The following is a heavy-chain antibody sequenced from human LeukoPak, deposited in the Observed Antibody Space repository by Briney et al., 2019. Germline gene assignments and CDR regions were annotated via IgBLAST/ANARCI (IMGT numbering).Heavy chain of an antibody. CDR1: GYSFTNHD. CDR3: ARVVPPLSIPTGGRFEDC. CDR2: MNPNSGQT. V-gene: IGHV1-8*02. J-gene: IGHJ4*02. D-gene: IGHD2-15*01. Sequence: ASVKVSCKASGYSFTNHDSNWVRQASGQGLEWMGYMNPNSGQTVYAQRFQGRLSMTRDTSISTAYMELSSLRSEDTAVYYCARVVPPLSIPTGGRFEDCWGQGTLVTVSS.